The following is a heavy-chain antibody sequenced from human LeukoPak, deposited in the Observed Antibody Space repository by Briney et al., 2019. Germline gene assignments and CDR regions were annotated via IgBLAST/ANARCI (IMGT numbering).Heavy chain of an antibody. CDR1: GFIFSRYA. CDR3: AKMRAKSYHPQHMGA. V-gene: IGHV3-23*01. D-gene: IGHD1-14*01. Sequence: GGSLRLSCAASGFIFSRYAMSGVRQARGKGLEWGSYGGNGGSTYYADSVKGRFTVSRDNSKSTLYLQMNSLTAEDTAVYYCAKMRAKSYHPQHMGAWGKGPTVSVSS. J-gene: IGHJ6*03. CDR2: GGNGGST.